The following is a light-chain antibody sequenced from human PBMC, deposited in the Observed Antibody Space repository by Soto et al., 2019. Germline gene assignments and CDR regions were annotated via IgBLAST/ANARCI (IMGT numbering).Light chain of an antibody. Sequence: IKFTQAPSSLSASIGDRVTISCRASQDIASYLAWYQQKPGKAPKLLIYLASTLQGGFPSRFSGSRSGTDFTLTISCLQPEDVATYYCQSLNSFPLTYGGGTKVDIK. CDR3: QSLNSFPLT. J-gene: IGKJ4*01. V-gene: IGKV1-9*01. CDR1: QDIASY. CDR2: LAS.